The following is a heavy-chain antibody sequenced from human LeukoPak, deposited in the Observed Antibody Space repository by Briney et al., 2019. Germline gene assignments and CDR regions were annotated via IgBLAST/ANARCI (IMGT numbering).Heavy chain of an antibody. J-gene: IGHJ4*01. Sequence: ASVKVSCKASGYTFTGYYMHWVRQAPGQGLEWMGWINPNSGGTNYAQKFQGRVTMTRDTSISTAYMELSRLRSDDTAVYYCARSVPIAVADIDYWGHGTLVTVSS. CDR3: ARSVPIAVADIDY. D-gene: IGHD6-19*01. CDR2: INPNSGGT. V-gene: IGHV1-2*02. CDR1: GYTFTGYY.